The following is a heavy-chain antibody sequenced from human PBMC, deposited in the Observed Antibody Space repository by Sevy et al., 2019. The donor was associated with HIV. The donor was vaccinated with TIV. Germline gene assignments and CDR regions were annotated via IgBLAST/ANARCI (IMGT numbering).Heavy chain of an antibody. CDR2: IIPIFGTA. CDR1: GGTFSSYA. CDR3: DFLGTPPGTDDY. V-gene: IGHV1-69*06. J-gene: IGHJ4*02. D-gene: IGHD1-1*01. Sequence: ASVKVSCKASGGTFSSYAISWVRQAPGQGLEWMGGIIPIFGTANYAQKFQGRVTITADKSTSTAYMELSSLRSEDTAMYYCDFLGTPPGTDDYWGQGTLVTVSS.